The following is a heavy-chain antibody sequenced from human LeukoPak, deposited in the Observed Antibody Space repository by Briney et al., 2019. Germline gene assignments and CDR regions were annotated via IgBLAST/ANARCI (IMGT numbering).Heavy chain of an antibody. CDR2: ISSNGGST. CDR3: VRGYSFGPYGMDV. V-gene: IGHV3-64D*09. D-gene: IGHD2-15*01. Sequence: PGGSLRLSCSASGFTFSSYGMHWVRQAPGKGLEYVSAISSNGGSTYYADSVKGRFTISRDNSKNTLYLQMSSLRAEDTAVYFCVRGYSFGPYGMDVWGQGTTVTVSS. J-gene: IGHJ6*02. CDR1: GFTFSSYG.